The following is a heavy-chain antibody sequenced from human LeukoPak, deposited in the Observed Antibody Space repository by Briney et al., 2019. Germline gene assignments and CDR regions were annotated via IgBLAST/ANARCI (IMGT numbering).Heavy chain of an antibody. D-gene: IGHD6-19*01. CDR3: ARVRSSGWFQNFDY. J-gene: IGHJ4*02. CDR2: INPNSGGT. V-gene: IGHV1-2*02. CDR1: GYTFTGYY. Sequence: ASVKVSCKASGYTFTGYYMHWVRQAPGQGLEWMGWINPNSGGTNYAQKFQGRVTMTRDTSISTAYMELSRLRSDDTAVYYCARVRSSGWFQNFDYWGQGTLVTVSS.